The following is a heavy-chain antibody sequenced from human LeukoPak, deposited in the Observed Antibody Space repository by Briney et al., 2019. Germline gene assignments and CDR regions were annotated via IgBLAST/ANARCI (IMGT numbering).Heavy chain of an antibody. CDR1: GFSVRTTY. Sequence: RTGGSLRLSCAASGFSVRTTYMSWVRQTPGKGLEWVSVLYTGGGTDHADSVKGRFTISRDNSKNTLALQMNSLRAEDTAVYYCARLSGYVFNYYYMDVWGKGTTVTIS. V-gene: IGHV3-53*01. J-gene: IGHJ6*03. CDR2: LYTGGGT. D-gene: IGHD5-12*01. CDR3: ARLSGYVFNYYYMDV.